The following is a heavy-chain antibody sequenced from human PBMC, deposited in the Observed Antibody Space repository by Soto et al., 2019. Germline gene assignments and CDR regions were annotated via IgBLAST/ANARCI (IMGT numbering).Heavy chain of an antibody. Sequence: QLQLQESGPGLVKPSETLSLTCTVSGGSISSSSYWGWIRQPPGKGLEWIGSIYSIGSTYYNPSLKSRVTISVDTSKTQFSLKLSSVTAADTAVYYCRRSSRYSTDVWGHGTTVTVSS. CDR2: IYSIGST. J-gene: IGHJ6*02. CDR3: RRSSRYSTDV. D-gene: IGHD6-13*01. V-gene: IGHV4-39*01. CDR1: GGSISSSSY.